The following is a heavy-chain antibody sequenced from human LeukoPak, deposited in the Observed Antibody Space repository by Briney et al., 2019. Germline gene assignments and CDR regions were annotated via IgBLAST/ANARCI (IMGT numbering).Heavy chain of an antibody. CDR3: ARLKTREGCGGDCFGAIDY. D-gene: IGHD2-21*02. J-gene: IGHJ4*02. V-gene: IGHV4-59*01. Sequence: PSETLSLTCTVSGGSISSYYWNWIRQPPGKRLEWIGYIYYSGSTSYNPSLKSRVTISQDTSKNHFSLKLSSVSAADTAVYYCARLKTREGCGGDCFGAIDYWGQGTLVTVSS. CDR2: IYYSGST. CDR1: GGSISSYY.